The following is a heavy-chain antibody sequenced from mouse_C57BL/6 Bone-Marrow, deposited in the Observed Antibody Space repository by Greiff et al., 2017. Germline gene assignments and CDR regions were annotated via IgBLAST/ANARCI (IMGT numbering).Heavy chain of an antibody. CDR1: GYTFTSYW. Sequence: QVQLQQSGAELVKPGASVKMSCKASGYTFTSYWITWVKQRPGQGLEWIGDIYPGSGSTNYNEKFKSKATLTVDTSSSTAYMQLSSLISETSAVYYCARPYYSNYWYFDVCGTGTTVTVSS. CDR2: IYPGSGST. CDR3: ARPYYSNYWYFDV. V-gene: IGHV1-55*01. D-gene: IGHD2-5*01. J-gene: IGHJ1*03.